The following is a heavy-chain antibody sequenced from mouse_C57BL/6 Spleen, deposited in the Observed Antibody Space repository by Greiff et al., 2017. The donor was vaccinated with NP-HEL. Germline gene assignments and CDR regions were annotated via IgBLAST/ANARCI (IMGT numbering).Heavy chain of an antibody. Sequence: EVQVVESGGGLVQPGGSLSLSCAASGFTFTDYYMSWVRQPPGKALEWLGFIRNKANGYTTEYSASVKGRFTISRDNSQSILYLQMNALRAEDSATYYCASLLGNYAMDYWGQGTSVTVSS. D-gene: IGHD4-1*01. J-gene: IGHJ4*01. CDR3: ASLLGNYAMDY. V-gene: IGHV7-3*01. CDR2: IRNKANGYTT. CDR1: GFTFTDYY.